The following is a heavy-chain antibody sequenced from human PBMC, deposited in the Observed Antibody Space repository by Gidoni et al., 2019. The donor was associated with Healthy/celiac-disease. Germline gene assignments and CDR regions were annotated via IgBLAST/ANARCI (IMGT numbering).Heavy chain of an antibody. CDR1: GGPFRSYA. Sequence: QVQLVQSGAEVKKPGSSVKVSCKASGGPFRSYAISGVRQAPGQGLEWMGGISPIFGTANYAQKFQGRVTITADESTSTAYMELSSLRSEDTAVYYCARDWEYSYGRGFDYWGQGTLVTVSS. J-gene: IGHJ4*02. CDR2: ISPIFGTA. V-gene: IGHV1-69*01. D-gene: IGHD5-18*01. CDR3: ARDWEYSYGRGFDY.